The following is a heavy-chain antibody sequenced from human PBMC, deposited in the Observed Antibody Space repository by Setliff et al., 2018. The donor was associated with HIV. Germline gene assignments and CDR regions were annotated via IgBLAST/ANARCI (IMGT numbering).Heavy chain of an antibody. V-gene: IGHV1-2*02. Sequence: ASVKVSCKASGYTFTGYYMHWVRQAPGQGLGWMGWINPNSGGTNYAQKFQGRVTMTRDTSISTAYMELSRLRSDDTAVYYCARDRYYDSSGYYWFDAFDIWGQGTMVTVS. CDR1: GYTFTGYY. CDR3: ARDRYYDSSGYYWFDAFDI. J-gene: IGHJ3*02. D-gene: IGHD3-22*01. CDR2: INPNSGGT.